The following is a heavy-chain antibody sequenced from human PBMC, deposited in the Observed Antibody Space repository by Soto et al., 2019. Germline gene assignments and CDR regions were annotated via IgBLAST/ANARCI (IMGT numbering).Heavy chain of an antibody. CDR1: GFTFSDYG. D-gene: IGHD1-26*01. Sequence: QVQVVESGGGVVQPGRSLRLSCTASGFTFSDYGMHWVRQAPGKGLEWVALIWYDGSNKFYADSVKDRFTVSRDNSKNTLYLQMNSLRADDRAVYYCARDRIVRASYYYYGMDVWGQGTTVTVSS. J-gene: IGHJ6*02. CDR3: ARDRIVRASYYYYGMDV. CDR2: IWYDGSNK. V-gene: IGHV3-33*01.